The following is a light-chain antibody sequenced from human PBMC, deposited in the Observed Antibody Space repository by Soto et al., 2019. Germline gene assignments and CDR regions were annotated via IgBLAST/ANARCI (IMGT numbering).Light chain of an antibody. Sequence: EIVMTQSPATLSVSPGDRATLSCRAGQSVSNNLAWYQQKPGQTPRLVIYGASSRATGIPDRFSGSGSGTDFTLTISRLEPEDFAVYYCQQYGSSGTCGQGTKVDIK. J-gene: IGKJ1*01. CDR1: QSVSNN. CDR2: GAS. CDR3: QQYGSSGT. V-gene: IGKV3-20*01.